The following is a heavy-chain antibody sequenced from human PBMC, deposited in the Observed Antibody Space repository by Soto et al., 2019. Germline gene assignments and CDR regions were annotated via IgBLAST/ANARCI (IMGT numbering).Heavy chain of an antibody. CDR2: IYYMGRT. CDR3: ARDAVGATHFDY. V-gene: IGHV4-59*01. Sequence: SETLSLTSSVDSISTYYWNWIRQPPGKGQESIGYIYYMGRTNYHSSLKSRVTMSIDTSKYKFSLKLSSVTAADTAIYYYARDAVGATHFDYWGQGAPVTVSS. J-gene: IGHJ4*02. D-gene: IGHD1-26*01. CDR1: DSISTYY.